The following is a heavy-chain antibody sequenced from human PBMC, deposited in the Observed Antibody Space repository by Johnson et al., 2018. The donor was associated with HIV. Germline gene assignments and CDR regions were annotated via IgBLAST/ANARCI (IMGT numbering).Heavy chain of an antibody. D-gene: IGHD3-16*01. CDR2: INTAGDT. V-gene: IGHV3-13*01. CDR1: GFTFSNYD. Sequence: EVQLVESGGGLVQPGGSLRLSCAASGFTFSNYDFHWVRQATGKGLEWVSAINTAGDTFYPGSVKGRFTISRDNAKNSFYLQMNSLTVGDTALYYCARDPGGMDVSFDLWGQGTMVTVSS. J-gene: IGHJ3*01. CDR3: ARDPGGMDVSFDL.